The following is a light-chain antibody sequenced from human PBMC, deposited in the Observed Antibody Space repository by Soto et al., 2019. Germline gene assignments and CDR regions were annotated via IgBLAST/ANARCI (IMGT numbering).Light chain of an antibody. CDR2: DAS. J-gene: IGKJ2*01. CDR3: QTDNDITL. CDR1: QDIKND. V-gene: IGKV1-33*01. Sequence: DIQMTQSPSSLSASVGDRVTITCQASQDIKNDLNWYHQKPGKAPKLLISDASTLETGVPSRFSGSGSGTDFTFTISSPQTAMIATYYCQTDNDITLFGQGTKVEIK.